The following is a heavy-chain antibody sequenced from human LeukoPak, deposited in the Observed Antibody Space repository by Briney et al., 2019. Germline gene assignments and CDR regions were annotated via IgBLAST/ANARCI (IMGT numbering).Heavy chain of an antibody. CDR2: IRYDGSNK. Sequence: GGSLRLSCAASGFTFSSYGMHWVRQAPGKGLEWVAFIRYDGSNKYYADSVKGRFTISRDNFKNTLYLQMNSLRAEDTAVYYCAGRGAYSYGRIDYWGQGTLVTVSS. J-gene: IGHJ4*02. D-gene: IGHD5-18*01. CDR3: AGRGAYSYGRIDY. CDR1: GFTFSSYG. V-gene: IGHV3-30*02.